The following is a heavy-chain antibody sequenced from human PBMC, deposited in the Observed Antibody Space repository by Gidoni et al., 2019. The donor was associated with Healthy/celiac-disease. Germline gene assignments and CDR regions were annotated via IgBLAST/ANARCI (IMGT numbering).Heavy chain of an antibody. V-gene: IGHV3-30*18. Sequence: QVQLVESGGGVVQPGRSLRLSCAASGFTFSSYGMHWVRQAPGKGLEWVAVISYDGSNKYYADSVKGRFTISRDNSKNTLYLQMNSLRAEDTAVYYCAKDTGAPGGYWGQGTLVTVSS. CDR3: AKDTGAPGGY. CDR1: GFTFSSYG. D-gene: IGHD3-10*01. CDR2: ISYDGSNK. J-gene: IGHJ4*02.